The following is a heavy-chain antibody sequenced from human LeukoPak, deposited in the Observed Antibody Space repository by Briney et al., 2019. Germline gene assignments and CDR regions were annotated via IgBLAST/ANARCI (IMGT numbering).Heavy chain of an antibody. Sequence: SETLSLTCTVSGGSISSYYWSWIRQPPGKGLEWIGSIYYSGSTYYNPSLKSRVTISVDTSKNQFSLKLSSVTAADMAVYYCARVSVWGSFGYWGQGTLVTVSS. CDR2: IYYSGST. J-gene: IGHJ4*02. CDR3: ARVSVWGSFGY. V-gene: IGHV4-59*05. D-gene: IGHD3-16*01. CDR1: GGSISSYY.